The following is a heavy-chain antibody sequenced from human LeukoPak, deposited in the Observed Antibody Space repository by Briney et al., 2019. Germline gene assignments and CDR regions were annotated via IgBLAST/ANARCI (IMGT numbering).Heavy chain of an antibody. V-gene: IGHV4-61*02. Sequence: SETLSLTCTISGGSISSGSYYWSWIRQPAGKGLEWIGRIYTSGSTNYNPSLKSRVTISVDTSKNQFSLKLSSVTAADTAVYYCARDRHDFWSGYSLDYWGQGTLVTVSS. CDR2: IYTSGST. CDR3: ARDRHDFWSGYSLDY. CDR1: GGSISSGSYY. D-gene: IGHD3-3*01. J-gene: IGHJ4*02.